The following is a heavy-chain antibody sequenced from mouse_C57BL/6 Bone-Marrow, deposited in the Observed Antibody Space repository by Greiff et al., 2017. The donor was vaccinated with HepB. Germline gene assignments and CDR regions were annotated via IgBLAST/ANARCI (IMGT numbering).Heavy chain of an antibody. CDR2: IDPETGGT. Sequence: VKLQESGAELVRPGASVTLSCKASGYTFTDYEMHWVKQTPVHGLEWIGAIDPETGGTAYNQKFKGKAILTADKSSSTAYMELRSLTSEDSAVYYCTYGNLDYWGQGTTLTVSS. J-gene: IGHJ2*01. V-gene: IGHV1-15*01. CDR3: TYGNLDY. CDR1: GYTFTDYE. D-gene: IGHD2-1*01.